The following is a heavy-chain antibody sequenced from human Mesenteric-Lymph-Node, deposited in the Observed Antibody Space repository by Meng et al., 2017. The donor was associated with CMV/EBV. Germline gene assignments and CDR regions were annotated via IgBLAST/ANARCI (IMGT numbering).Heavy chain of an antibody. CDR2: VYGGDGNT. CDR1: GFPFNSHG. CDR3: AKNYDFWSGTLDY. V-gene: IGHV3-23*03. Sequence: GESLKISCEASGFPFNSHGMNWVRQAPGKGLEWVSVVYGGDGNTYYADSVKGRFTISRDNSKKTLYLQMNNLRAEDTAVYYCAKNYDFWSGTLDYWGQGALVTVSS. J-gene: IGHJ4*02. D-gene: IGHD3-3*01.